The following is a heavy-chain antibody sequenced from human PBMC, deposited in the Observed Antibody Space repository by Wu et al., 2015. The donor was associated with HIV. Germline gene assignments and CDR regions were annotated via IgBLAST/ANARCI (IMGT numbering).Heavy chain of an antibody. CDR3: ATELYYYDSSGYPSQKGYFDY. D-gene: IGHD3-22*01. J-gene: IGHJ4*02. Sequence: QVQLVQSGAEVKKPGSSVKVSCKASGGTFSSYAISWVRQAPGQGLEWMGGIIPIFGTANYAQKFQGRVTITTDESTSTAYMELSSLRSEDTAVYYCATELYYYDSSGYPSQKGYFDYWGQGTLVTVSS. CDR1: GGTFSSYA. V-gene: IGHV1-69*05. CDR2: IIPIFGTA.